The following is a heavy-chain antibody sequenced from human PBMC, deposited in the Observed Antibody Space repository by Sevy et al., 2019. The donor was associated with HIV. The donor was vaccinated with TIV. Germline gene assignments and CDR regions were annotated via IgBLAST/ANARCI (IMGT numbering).Heavy chain of an antibody. J-gene: IGHJ4*02. CDR3: ARLFYGSVDY. CDR2: ITLDGSET. Sequence: GGSLRLSCAASGFTFSSYGMSWVRQAPGKGLEWLATITLDGSETFYVDSVKGRFTISRHNPRKSVYLQMTSLSAEDTAVYYCARLFYGSVDYWGQRTLVTVSS. V-gene: IGHV3-7*01. CDR1: GFTFSSYG. D-gene: IGHD3-10*01.